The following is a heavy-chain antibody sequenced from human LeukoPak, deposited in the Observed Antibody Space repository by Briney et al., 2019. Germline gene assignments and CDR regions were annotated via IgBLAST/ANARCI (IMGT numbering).Heavy chain of an antibody. D-gene: IGHD3-3*01. Sequence: SETLSLTCTVSGGSISSGGYYWSWIRQHPGKGLEWIGYIYYSGSTYYNPSLKSRVTISVDTSKNQFSLKLSSVTAADTAVYYCARVSRDDFWSGYRFDYWGQGTLVTVSS. J-gene: IGHJ4*02. CDR2: IYYSGST. CDR1: GGSISSGGYY. V-gene: IGHV4-31*03. CDR3: ARVSRDDFWSGYRFDY.